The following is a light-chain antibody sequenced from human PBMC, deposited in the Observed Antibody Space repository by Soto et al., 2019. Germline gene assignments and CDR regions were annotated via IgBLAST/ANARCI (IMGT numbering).Light chain of an antibody. CDR1: SSDVGGYNY. J-gene: IGLJ2*01. CDR2: EVV. V-gene: IGLV2-14*01. CDR3: SSYTSSNTVV. Sequence: QSALTQPASVSGSPGQSITISCTGSSSDVGGYNYVSWYQQHPGKAPKLMIFEVVNRPSGVSYRFSGSKSGNTASLTISGLQAEDEADYYCSSYTSSNTVVFGGGTKLTVL.